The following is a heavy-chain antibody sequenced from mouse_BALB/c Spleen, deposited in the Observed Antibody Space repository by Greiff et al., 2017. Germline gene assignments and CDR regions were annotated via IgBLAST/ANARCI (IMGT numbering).Heavy chain of an antibody. J-gene: IGHJ2*01. Sequence: EVQGVESGAELVKPGASVKLSCTASGFNIKDTYMHWVKQRPEQGLEWIGRIDPANGNTKYDPKFQGKATITADTSSNTAYLQLSSLTSEDTAVYYCAREILRPYYFDYWGQGTTLTVSS. V-gene: IGHV14-3*02. CDR3: AREILRPYYFDY. CDR2: IDPANGNT. D-gene: IGHD1-2*01. CDR1: GFNIKDTY.